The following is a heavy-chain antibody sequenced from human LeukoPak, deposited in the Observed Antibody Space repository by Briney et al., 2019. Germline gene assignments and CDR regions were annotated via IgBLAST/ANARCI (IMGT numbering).Heavy chain of an antibody. CDR2: CDPEDGEI. CDR3: AIRAFGGLALNWFDP. D-gene: IGHD3-16*01. V-gene: IGHV1-24*01. Sequence: ASVKVSCKGSGYTLTEISIHWVRQAPGKGVEWVGGCDPEDGEIINAQKFQDGVTMTEDTSTDTAYLVLSSLRSEDTAVYYCAIRAFGGLALNWFDPWGQGTLVTVSS. CDR1: GYTLTEIS. J-gene: IGHJ5*02.